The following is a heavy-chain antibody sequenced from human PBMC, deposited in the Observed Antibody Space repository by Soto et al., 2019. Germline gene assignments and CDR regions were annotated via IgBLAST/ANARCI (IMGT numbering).Heavy chain of an antibody. V-gene: IGHV4-59*01. J-gene: IGHJ5*02. CDR1: GGSISSYY. CDR2: TYYSGST. D-gene: IGHD2-2*01. CDR3: ARDRGYCSSTSCQHNWFDP. Sequence: PSEIMSLTCTVSGGSISSYYWSWIRQPPGKGLEWIGYTYYSGSTNYNPSRKSRVTISVDTSKNQFSLKLSSVTAADTAVYYCARDRGYCSSTSCQHNWFDPWGQGTLVTVSS.